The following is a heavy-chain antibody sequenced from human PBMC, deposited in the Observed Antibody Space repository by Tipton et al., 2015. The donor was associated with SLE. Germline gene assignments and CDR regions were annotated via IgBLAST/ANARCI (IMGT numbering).Heavy chain of an antibody. CDR2: IYSGEAT. D-gene: IGHD2-21*02. J-gene: IGHJ6*02. CDR3: AKGVTVASLHGMDV. CDR1: EFTFRQYE. Sequence: GSLRLSCAASEFTFRQYEMNWVRQAPGKGLEWVSVIYSGEATYYAVPVKGRFTMSRDNYKNTVYLQMNSLRVEDTAIYYCAKGVTVASLHGMDVWGQGTTVTVSS. V-gene: IGHV3-23*03.